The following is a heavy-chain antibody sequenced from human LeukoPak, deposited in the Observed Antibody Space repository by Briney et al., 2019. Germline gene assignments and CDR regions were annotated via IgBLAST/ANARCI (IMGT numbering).Heavy chain of an antibody. Sequence: GGSLRLSCADSGFTVSSNYMSWVRQAPGKGLEWVSVIYSGGSTYYADSVKGRFTISRDNSKNTLYLQMNSLRAEDTAVYYCARDLGVPAAMALDYWGQGTLVTVSS. J-gene: IGHJ4*02. V-gene: IGHV3-53*01. D-gene: IGHD2-2*01. CDR3: ARDLGVPAAMALDY. CDR2: IYSGGST. CDR1: GFTVSSNY.